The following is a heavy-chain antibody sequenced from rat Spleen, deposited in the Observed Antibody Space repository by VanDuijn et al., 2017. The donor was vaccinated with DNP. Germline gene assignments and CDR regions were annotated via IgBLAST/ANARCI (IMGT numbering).Heavy chain of an antibody. J-gene: IGHJ4*01. D-gene: IGHD1-4*01. CDR2: INTDGGST. Sequence: EVQLVESGGGLVQSGRSLKVSCAASGFTFSDYNMAWVRQAPGKGLEWVASINTDGGSTYYPGSVKGRFTISRDNAEDTVYLQMNSLRSEDTATYYCAKEHHGYNYHYYYAMDAWGQGTSVTVSS. V-gene: IGHV5-58*01. CDR1: GFTFSDYN. CDR3: AKEHHGYNYHYYYAMDA.